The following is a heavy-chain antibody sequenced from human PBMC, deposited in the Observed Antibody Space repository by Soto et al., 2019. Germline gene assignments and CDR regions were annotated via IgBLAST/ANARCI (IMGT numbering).Heavy chain of an antibody. CDR3: AREVERGYSYGYLEY. D-gene: IGHD5-18*01. CDR2: INPSGGGT. Sequence: QVQLVQSGAEVKKPGASVKVSCKASGYTFTSYYMHWVRQAPGQGLEWMGIINPSGGGTSYTQKFQGRVTMTRDTSTSTGYMELSSLRSEDTAVYYCAREVERGYSYGYLEYWGQGTLVTVSS. V-gene: IGHV1-46*01. J-gene: IGHJ4*02. CDR1: GYTFTSYY.